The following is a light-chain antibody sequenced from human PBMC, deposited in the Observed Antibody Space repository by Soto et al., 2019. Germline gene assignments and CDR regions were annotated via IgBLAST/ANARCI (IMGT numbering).Light chain of an antibody. Sequence: DIQMTQSPSSLSASVGDRVTITCRASQSISSYLNWYHQKPGKAPKLLIYAASSLQSGVPSRFSGSGSGTDFTLTISSLQPEDFATYYCQQRYSTTITFGQGTRLETK. V-gene: IGKV1-39*01. CDR3: QQRYSTTIT. CDR1: QSISSY. CDR2: AAS. J-gene: IGKJ5*01.